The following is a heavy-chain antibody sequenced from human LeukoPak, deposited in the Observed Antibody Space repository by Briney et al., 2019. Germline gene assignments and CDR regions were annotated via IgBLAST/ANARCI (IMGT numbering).Heavy chain of an antibody. CDR3: AKGRGFPYDAFDI. V-gene: IGHV3-23*01. J-gene: IGHJ3*02. CDR1: GFTFSNYA. D-gene: IGHD3-10*01. Sequence: GGSLRLSCAASGFTFSNYAMSWVRQAPGKGLECVSAVVGSGSSTYYADSVTGRFTISRDNSRNTLYLQMNSLRAEDTAIYYCAKGRGFPYDAFDIWGQGTMVTVSS. CDR2: VVGSGSST.